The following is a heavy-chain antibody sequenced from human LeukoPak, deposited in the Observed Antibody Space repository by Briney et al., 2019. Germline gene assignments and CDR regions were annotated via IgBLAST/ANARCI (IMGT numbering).Heavy chain of an antibody. V-gene: IGHV3-30*18. CDR3: AKDSAAADNYYYYYGMDV. Sequence: GRSLRLSCAASGFTFSSYGMHWVRQAPGKGLEWVAVISYDGSNKYYADSVKGRFTISRDNSKNTLYLQMNSQRAEDTAVYYCAKDSAAADNYYYYYGMDVWGQGTTVTVSS. J-gene: IGHJ6*02. CDR2: ISYDGSNK. D-gene: IGHD6-13*01. CDR1: GFTFSSYG.